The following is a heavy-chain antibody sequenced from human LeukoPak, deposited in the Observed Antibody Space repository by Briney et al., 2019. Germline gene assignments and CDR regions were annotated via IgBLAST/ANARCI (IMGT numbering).Heavy chain of an antibody. V-gene: IGHV3-53*01. CDR2: LYSGGNT. J-gene: IGHJ5*02. CDR3: VRTQPRSRLLDR. Sequence: GESLRLSCAASELSVSDNYMSWVRQAPGKGLEWVSILYSGGNTYYTDSVKGRFTISRDTSKNTLYLQMNSLRADDTAVYYCVRTQPRSRLLDRWGQGTLVTVSS. CDR1: ELSVSDNY. D-gene: IGHD1-26*01.